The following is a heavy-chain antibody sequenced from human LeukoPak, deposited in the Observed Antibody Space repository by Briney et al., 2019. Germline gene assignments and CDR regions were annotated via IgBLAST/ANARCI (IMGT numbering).Heavy chain of an antibody. CDR2: IYASGST. CDR3: AGEGKQLFPPPDY. J-gene: IGHJ4*02. V-gene: IGHV4-4*07. D-gene: IGHD6-6*01. Sequence: AETLSLTCAVSGGSISSYYWSWVRQPAGKGLEWIGRIYASGSTNYNPSPVSRVTITIDETTNQFALKLTSLTGADAAVEYCAGEGKQLFPPPDYWGQGSLVTVSS. CDR1: GGSISSYY.